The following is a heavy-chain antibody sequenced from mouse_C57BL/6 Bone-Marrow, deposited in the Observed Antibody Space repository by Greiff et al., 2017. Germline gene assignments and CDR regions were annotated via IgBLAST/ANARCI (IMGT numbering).Heavy chain of an antibody. V-gene: IGHV1-69*01. J-gene: IGHJ2*01. CDR3: ARHYYEYDRLYY. Sequence: QVQLQQPGAELVMPGASVKLSCKASGYTFPSYWMHWVKQRPGQGLEWIGEIDPSDSYTNYNQKFKGKSTLTVDKSSSTAYMQLSSLTSEDSAVYYGARHYYEYDRLYYWGQGTTLTVSS. D-gene: IGHD2-4*01. CDR2: IDPSDSYT. CDR1: GYTFPSYW.